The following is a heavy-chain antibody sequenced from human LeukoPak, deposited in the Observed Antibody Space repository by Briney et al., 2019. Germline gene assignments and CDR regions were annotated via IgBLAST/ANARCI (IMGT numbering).Heavy chain of an antibody. CDR2: ISTSGNT. D-gene: IGHD6-19*01. J-gene: IGHJ4*02. V-gene: IGHV3-23*01. CDR3: TKDHDSTGLYQDRDY. Sequence: PGGCLRLSCAASGFTFSRYAMNWVRPAPGKGLAWVSTISTSGNTHYADSVKGRFTISRDNSKNTLYLQMNSLRDEDTAIYYCTKDHDSTGLYQDRDYWGQGTLVTIS. CDR1: GFTFSRYA.